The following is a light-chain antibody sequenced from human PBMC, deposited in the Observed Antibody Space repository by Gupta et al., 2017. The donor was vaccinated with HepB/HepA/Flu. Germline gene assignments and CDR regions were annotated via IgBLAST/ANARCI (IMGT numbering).Light chain of an antibody. Sequence: DIQMTQSPSSLSASVGDRVTITCRASQSIASYLNWYQQKPGKAPKLLIYATSSLQSGVPSRFSGSGSETDFTLTISSLQPYDFATYYCQQSYSTPRTFGQGTKVEIK. CDR1: QSIASY. J-gene: IGKJ1*01. V-gene: IGKV1-39*01. CDR2: ATS. CDR3: QQSYSTPRT.